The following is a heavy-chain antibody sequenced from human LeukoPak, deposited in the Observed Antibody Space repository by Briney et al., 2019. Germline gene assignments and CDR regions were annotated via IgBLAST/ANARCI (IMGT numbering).Heavy chain of an antibody. CDR2: IYSGGST. V-gene: IGHV3-66*01. Sequence: GGSLRLSCAASGFTFSSYAMHWVRQAPGKGLEWVSVIYSGGSTYYADSVKGRFTISRDNSKNTLYLQMNSLRAEDTAVYYCARVLNDPGAFDIWGQGTMVTVSS. CDR3: ARVLNDPGAFDI. D-gene: IGHD1-1*01. CDR1: GFTFSSYA. J-gene: IGHJ3*02.